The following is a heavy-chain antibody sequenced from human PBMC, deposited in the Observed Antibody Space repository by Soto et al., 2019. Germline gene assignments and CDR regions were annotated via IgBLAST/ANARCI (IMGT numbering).Heavy chain of an antibody. CDR2: IYHTGYT. CDR3: VRQGIGDLHGLVDV. Sequence: QVQLQQSGPGLVKPSETLSLTCTVSSGPSRSHNWGWIRQPPGGGLEWIGYIYHTGYTSYNPSLSSRVALSADTSTNHFSLTLRSVTAADTAVYYCVRQGIGDLHGLVDVWGQGTRVSVSS. J-gene: IGHJ6*02. D-gene: IGHD3-10*01. CDR1: SGPSRSHN. V-gene: IGHV4-59*08.